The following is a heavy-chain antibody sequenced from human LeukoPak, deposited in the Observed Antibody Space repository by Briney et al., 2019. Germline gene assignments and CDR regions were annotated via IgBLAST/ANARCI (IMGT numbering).Heavy chain of an antibody. Sequence: GGSLRLSCAASGFTFSSYAMNWVRQAPGKGLEWVSTASSSGGSTYYADSVKGRFTISRDNSKNTLYLQMNSLRAEDTAVYYCAKDDSSWYYWGQGTLVTVSS. CDR1: GFTFSSYA. CDR3: AKDDSSWYY. D-gene: IGHD6-13*01. J-gene: IGHJ4*02. V-gene: IGHV3-23*01. CDR2: ASSSGGST.